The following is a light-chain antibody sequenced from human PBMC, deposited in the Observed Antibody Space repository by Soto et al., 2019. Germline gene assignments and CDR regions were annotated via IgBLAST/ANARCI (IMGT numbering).Light chain of an antibody. V-gene: IGLV2-14*01. CDR3: GSYTSPSARV. CDR2: EVN. Sequence: QSALTQPASVSGSPGQSITISCTGTSSDVGGYNYVSWYQQHPGKAPKLMIYEVNNRPSGVSNRFSGSKSGNTASLTISGLQAEDEADSYCGSYTSPSARVFGTGTKVTVL. J-gene: IGLJ1*01. CDR1: SSDVGGYNY.